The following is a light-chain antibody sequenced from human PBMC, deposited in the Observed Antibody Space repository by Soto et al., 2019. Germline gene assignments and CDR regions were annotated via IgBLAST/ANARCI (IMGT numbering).Light chain of an antibody. CDR2: DAS. V-gene: IGKV3-11*01. CDR1: QSVSSY. Sequence: EIVLTQSPATLSLSPGERATLSCRASQSVSSYLAWYQQKPGQAPRLLIYDASNRATGIPARFSGSGSGTDFTLTIISLEPEDFALYYCQQRSNWPGTFGQGTKLEIK. CDR3: QQRSNWPGT. J-gene: IGKJ2*01.